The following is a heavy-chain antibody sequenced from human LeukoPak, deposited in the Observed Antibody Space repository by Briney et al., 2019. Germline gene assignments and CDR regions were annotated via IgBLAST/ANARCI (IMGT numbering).Heavy chain of an antibody. D-gene: IGHD3-3*01. V-gene: IGHV3-23*01. Sequence: GGSLRLSCAASGFTFSSYAMSWVRQAPGKGLEWVSAISGSGGSIYYADSVKGRFTISRDNSKNTLYLQMNSLRAEDTAVYFCANGYDFWSGLDYWGQGTLVTVSS. CDR2: ISGSGGSI. J-gene: IGHJ4*02. CDR1: GFTFSSYA. CDR3: ANGYDFWSGLDY.